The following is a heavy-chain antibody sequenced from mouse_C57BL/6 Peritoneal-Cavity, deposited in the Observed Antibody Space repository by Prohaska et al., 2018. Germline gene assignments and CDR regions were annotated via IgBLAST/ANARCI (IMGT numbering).Heavy chain of an antibody. Sequence: QVQLQQPGAELVQPVASVKMSCKASGYTFTSYWITWVKQRPGQGFEWIGESYPGSGSTNYNEKFKSKATLTVDTDSSTAYMQLSSLTSEDSAVYYWATIYDGYPRAMDYWGQGTSVTVSS. J-gene: IGHJ4*01. D-gene: IGHD2-3*01. V-gene: IGHV1-55*01. CDR2: SYPGSGST. CDR3: ATIYDGYPRAMDY. CDR1: GYTFTSYW.